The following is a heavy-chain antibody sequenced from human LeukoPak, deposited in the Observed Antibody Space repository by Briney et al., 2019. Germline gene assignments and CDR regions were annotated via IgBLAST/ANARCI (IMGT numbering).Heavy chain of an antibody. CDR2: VSLSGLT. CDR1: GGSITSTNW. J-gene: IGHJ4*02. V-gene: IGHV4-4*02. CDR3: SRENGAFSPFGY. Sequence: SETLSLTCGVSGGSITSTNWWSWVRQPPGQGLGWIGEVSLSGLTNYNPSLSSRVIMALDTSKNHLSLHLTSVTAADTAVYYCSRENGAFSPFGYWGQGYLVTVLS. D-gene: IGHD2-8*01.